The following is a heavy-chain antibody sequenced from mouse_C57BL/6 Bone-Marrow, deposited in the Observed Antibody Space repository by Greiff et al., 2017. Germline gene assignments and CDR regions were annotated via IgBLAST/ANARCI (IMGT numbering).Heavy chain of an antibody. V-gene: IGHV1-74*01. CDR2: IHPSDSDT. Sequence: QVQLQQPGAELVKPGASVKVSCKASGYTFTSYWMHWVKQRPGQGLEWIGRIHPSDSDTNYNQKFKGKATLTVDKSSSPAYMQLSSLTSEDSAVYYWAIRLEFITTVVTKVYFDYWGQGTTLTVSS. J-gene: IGHJ2*01. CDR3: AIRLEFITTVVTKVYFDY. D-gene: IGHD1-1*01. CDR1: GYTFTSYW.